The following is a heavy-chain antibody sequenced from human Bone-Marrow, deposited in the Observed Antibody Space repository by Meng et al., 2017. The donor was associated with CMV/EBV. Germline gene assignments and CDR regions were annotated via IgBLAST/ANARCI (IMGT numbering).Heavy chain of an antibody. CDR3: ARDRSYYDILTGSMQYYGMDV. V-gene: IGHV3-21*01. Sequence: GSLRLSCAASGFTFSSYSMNWVRQAPGKGLEWVSSISSSSSYIYYADSVKGRFTISRDNAKNSLYLQMNSLRAEDTAVYYCARDRSYYDILTGSMQYYGMDVWGQGTTVTVSS. CDR1: GFTFSSYS. J-gene: IGHJ6*02. D-gene: IGHD3-9*01. CDR2: ISSSSSYI.